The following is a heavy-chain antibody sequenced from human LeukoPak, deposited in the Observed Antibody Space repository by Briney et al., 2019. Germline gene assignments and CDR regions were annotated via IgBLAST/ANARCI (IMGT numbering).Heavy chain of an antibody. Sequence: PSETLSLTCAVYGGSFSGYYWSWIRQPAGKGLEWIGRIYSSGTTNYDPSLKSRVTMSVDTSKSQFSLKLSSVTAADTAVYYCARGPGAISKEAFDIWGQGTMVTVYS. D-gene: IGHD3-3*01. CDR2: IYSSGTT. CDR1: GGSFSGYY. J-gene: IGHJ3*02. CDR3: ARGPGAISKEAFDI. V-gene: IGHV4-59*10.